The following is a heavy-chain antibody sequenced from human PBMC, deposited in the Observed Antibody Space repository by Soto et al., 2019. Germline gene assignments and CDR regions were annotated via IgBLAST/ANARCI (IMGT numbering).Heavy chain of an antibody. D-gene: IGHD6-13*01. CDR1: GGSFSGYY. V-gene: IGHV4-34*01. CDR3: ARTYSSSWSPFDY. CDR2: INQSGGT. Sequence: QVQLQQWGAGLLKPSETLSLTCAVYGGSFSGYYWSWIRQPPGKGLEWIGEINQSGGTNYNPSLKSRVTITVDTSKNQFSLKLSSVTAADTAVYYCARTYSSSWSPFDYWGQGTLVTVSS. J-gene: IGHJ4*02.